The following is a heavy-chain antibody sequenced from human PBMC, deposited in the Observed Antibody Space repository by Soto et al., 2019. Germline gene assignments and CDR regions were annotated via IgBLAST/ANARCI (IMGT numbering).Heavy chain of an antibody. CDR2: IYPGDSDT. J-gene: IGHJ6*02. CDR1: GYSFTSYW. D-gene: IGHD4-4*01. V-gene: IGHV5-51*01. CDR3: ARHLKGTTVTTAWLTYYYYGMDV. Sequence: PGESLKISCKGSGYSFTSYWIGWVRQMPGKGLEWMGIIYPGDSDTRYSPSFQGQVTISADKSISTAYLQWSSLKASDTAMYYCARHLKGTTVTTAWLTYYYYGMDVWGQGTTVTVS.